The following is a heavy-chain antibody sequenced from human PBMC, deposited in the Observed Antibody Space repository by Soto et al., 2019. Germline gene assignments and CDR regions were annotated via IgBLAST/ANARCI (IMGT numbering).Heavy chain of an antibody. CDR3: ARGGGSTKVDY. J-gene: IGHJ4*02. D-gene: IGHD2-2*01. CDR2: TSNSGST. Sequence: QVQLQESGPGLVKPSQTLSLTCTVSGGSITSSGYYWSCIRQHPGEGLEWIGFTSNSGSTSYNPSLKSRLTILVDTSSNQFSLNLKSVTAAVTAVYYCARGGGSTKVDYWGQGTLVTVSP. V-gene: IGHV4-31*03. CDR1: GGSITSSGYY.